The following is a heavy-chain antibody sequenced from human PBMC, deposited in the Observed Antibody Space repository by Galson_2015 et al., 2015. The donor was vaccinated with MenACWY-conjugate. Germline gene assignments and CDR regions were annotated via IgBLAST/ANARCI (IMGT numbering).Heavy chain of an antibody. D-gene: IGHD1-26*01. CDR1: GYSFSNYW. V-gene: IGHV5-51*01. J-gene: IGHJ4*02. CDR3: ARISGSYYLPDY. Sequence: QSGAEVKKPGESLKISCKGSGYSFSNYWIAWVRQMPGKGLEWMGIIYPGGSDTRYSPSFQGQVTISADKSISTGYLQWSSLKASDTAMYYCARISGSYYLPDYWGQGTLVTVSS. CDR2: IYPGGSDT.